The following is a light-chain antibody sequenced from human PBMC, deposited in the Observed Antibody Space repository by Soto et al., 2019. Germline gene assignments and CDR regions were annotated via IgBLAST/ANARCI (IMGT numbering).Light chain of an antibody. CDR3: MQALFIPPT. CDR2: LGS. Sequence: DVEMTQSPLSLPVTPGEPASISCSSIRSLLHSNGYNYLDWYLQKAGQSPQLLIYLGSNRASGVPDRFSGSGSGREFTLKISRVEAEDVGVYYCMQALFIPPTFVQ. V-gene: IGKV2-28*01. CDR1: RSLLHSNGYNY. J-gene: IGKJ2*01.